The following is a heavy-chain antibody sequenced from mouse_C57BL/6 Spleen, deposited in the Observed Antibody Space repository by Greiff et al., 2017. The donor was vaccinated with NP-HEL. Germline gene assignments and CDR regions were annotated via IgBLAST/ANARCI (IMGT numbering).Heavy chain of an antibody. CDR3: AREGILLWSFAY. CDR2: IYPGDGDT. V-gene: IGHV1-80*01. J-gene: IGHJ3*01. D-gene: IGHD2-1*01. Sequence: QVQLQQSGAELVKPGASVKISCKTSGYAFSSYWMNWVKQRPGKGLEWIGQIYPGDGDTNYNGKFKGKATLTADKSSSTAYMQLSSLTSEDSAVYFCAREGILLWSFAYWGQGTLVTVSA. CDR1: GYAFSSYW.